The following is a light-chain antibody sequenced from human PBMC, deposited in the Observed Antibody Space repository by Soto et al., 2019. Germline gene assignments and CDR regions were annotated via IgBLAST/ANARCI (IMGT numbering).Light chain of an antibody. CDR1: NSNIGGGYD. J-gene: IGLJ3*02. V-gene: IGLV1-40*01. CDR2: GNS. Sequence: QSVLTQPPSVSGAPGQRVTMSCTGSNSNIGGGYDVHWYQQLPGTAPKLLIYGNSNRPSGVPDRFSGSKSGTSASLAITGLQAEDEADYYCQSYDNSLSGSKVFGGGTKLTVL. CDR3: QSYDNSLSGSKV.